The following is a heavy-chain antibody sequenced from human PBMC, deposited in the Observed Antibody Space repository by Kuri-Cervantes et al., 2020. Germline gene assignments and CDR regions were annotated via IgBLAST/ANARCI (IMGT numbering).Heavy chain of an antibody. CDR1: GFAFSVYT. CDR2: ITSNGRYI. Sequence: GGSLRLSCAASGFAFSVYTMNWVRRTPGKGLEWVSSITSNGRYIFYADSMKGRFTISRDNAKNSLYLQMSSLRAEDTAVYYCASGEPAAFDIWGQGTMVTVSS. V-gene: IGHV3-21*04. D-gene: IGHD1-14*01. CDR3: ASGEPAAFDI. J-gene: IGHJ3*02.